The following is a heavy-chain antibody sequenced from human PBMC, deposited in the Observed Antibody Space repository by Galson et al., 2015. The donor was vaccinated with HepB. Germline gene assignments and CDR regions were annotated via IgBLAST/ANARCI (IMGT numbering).Heavy chain of an antibody. D-gene: IGHD3-16*02. V-gene: IGHV3-7*01. CDR3: ARGYRAPWP. CDR2: IKEDGSEK. Sequence: SLRLSCAASGFSFSSYSMGWVRQAPGKGLEWVANIKEDGSEKYYVDSVKGRFTISRDNAKNSLYLQMNSLRVEDTAVYYCARGYRAPWPWGRGTLVTVSS. J-gene: IGHJ4*02. CDR1: GFSFSSYS.